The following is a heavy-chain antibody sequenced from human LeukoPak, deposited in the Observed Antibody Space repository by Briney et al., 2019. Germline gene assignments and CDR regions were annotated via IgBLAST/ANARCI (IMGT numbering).Heavy chain of an antibody. CDR1: GFTFSSYW. CDR2: IKLDVSET. V-gene: IGHV3-7*01. CDR3: ASNKGSNYYGSGSYYSPLDY. Sequence: GGSLRLSCAASGFTFSSYWMTWVRQAPGKGLEWVANIKLDVSETYYVDSVRGRFTISRDNTKNSLYLQMDSLRAEDTAVYYCASNKGSNYYGSGSYYSPLDYWGQGTLVTVSS. J-gene: IGHJ4*02. D-gene: IGHD3-10*01.